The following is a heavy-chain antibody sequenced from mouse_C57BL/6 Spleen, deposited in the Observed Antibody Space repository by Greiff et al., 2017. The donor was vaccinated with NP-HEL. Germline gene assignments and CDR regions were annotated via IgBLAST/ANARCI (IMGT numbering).Heavy chain of an antibody. CDR3: ASIDYQYYFDY. CDR2: INPNNGGT. D-gene: IGHD2-4*01. J-gene: IGHJ2*01. V-gene: IGHV1-26*01. CDR1: GYTFTDYY. Sequence: EVQLQQSGPELVKPGASVKISCKASGYTFTDYYMNWVKQSHGKSLEWIGDINPNNGGTSYNQKFKGKATLTVDKSSSTAYMELRSLTSEDSAVYYCASIDYQYYFDYWGQGTTLTVSS.